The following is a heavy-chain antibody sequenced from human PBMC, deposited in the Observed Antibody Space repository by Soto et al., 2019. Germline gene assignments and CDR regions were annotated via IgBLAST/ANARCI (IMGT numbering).Heavy chain of an antibody. V-gene: IGHV4-59*01. CDR2: IYDDGSA. CDR3: ARVLGGYSDGPGYYYYYGMDV. Sequence: PSETLSLTCTVSGGSISSSYWSWIRQPPGKGLEWLAYIYDDGSANYNPSLKSRATISLDMSKNQFSLKLTSVTAADTAVYYCARVLGGYSDGPGYYYYYGMDVWGQGTTVTVSS. J-gene: IGHJ6*02. D-gene: IGHD5-18*01. CDR1: GGSISSSY.